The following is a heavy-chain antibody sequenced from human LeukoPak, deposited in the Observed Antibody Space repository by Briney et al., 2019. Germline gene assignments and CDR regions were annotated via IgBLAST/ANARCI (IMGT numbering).Heavy chain of an antibody. Sequence: SATQSLTCTVTRGSISSYYWSWIRQPAGKGLEWIGRTYTSGSTTYNPSLNSRVTVAVDKSKNQFSLNLSSVTAADTAVYYCAGTDLGYCSSTSCQDLDYWGQGTLVTVSS. CDR1: RGSISSYY. V-gene: IGHV4-4*07. J-gene: IGHJ4*02. CDR3: AGTDLGYCSSTSCQDLDY. D-gene: IGHD2-2*01. CDR2: TYTSGST.